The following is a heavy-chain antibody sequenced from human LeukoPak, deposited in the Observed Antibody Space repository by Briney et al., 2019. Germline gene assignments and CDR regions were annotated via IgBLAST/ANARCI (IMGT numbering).Heavy chain of an antibody. D-gene: IGHD3-22*01. J-gene: IGHJ3*02. CDR3: ARLLYYFDSSGSYYAPKAFDI. CDR1: GYIFTTYW. CDR2: IYPGDSDT. Sequence: GESLKISCKGSGYIFTTYWIGWVRQMPGKGLEWMGIIYPGDSDTRYSPSFQGQVTISADKSISTDYLQWSSLKASDTAIYYCARLLYYFDSSGSYYAPKAFDIWGQGTMVTVSS. V-gene: IGHV5-51*01.